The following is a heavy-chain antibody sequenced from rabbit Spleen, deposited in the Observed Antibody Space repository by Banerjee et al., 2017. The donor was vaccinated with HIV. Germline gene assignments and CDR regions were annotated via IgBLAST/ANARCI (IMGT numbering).Heavy chain of an antibody. CDR1: GFPFSNKAV. CDR2: INAITGRA. V-gene: IGHV1S40*01. J-gene: IGHJ6*01. D-gene: IGHD7-1*01. CDR3: ARDTGTSFSTYGMDL. Sequence: QSLEESGGDLVKPEGSLTLACKASGFPFSNKAVMCWVRQAPGKGLQWIACINAITGRALYASWAKGRFTISKTSSTTVTLQMTSLTAADTATYFCARDTGTSFSTYGMDLWGPGTLVTVS.